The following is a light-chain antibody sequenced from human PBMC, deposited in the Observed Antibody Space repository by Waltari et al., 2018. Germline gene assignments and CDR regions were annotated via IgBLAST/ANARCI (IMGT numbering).Light chain of an antibody. CDR3: LVWHSTIDHQGV. J-gene: IGLJ2*01. Sequence: SYVVTQSPSVSVAPGATARITCWGDNIGSKSVHWYQQRPGQAPVLVISYDSDRPSGIPERFSGSNSGNTATLTISWVEAEDEADYYCLVWHSTIDHQGVFGGGTKLTVL. V-gene: IGLV3-21*04. CDR2: YDS. CDR1: NIGSKS.